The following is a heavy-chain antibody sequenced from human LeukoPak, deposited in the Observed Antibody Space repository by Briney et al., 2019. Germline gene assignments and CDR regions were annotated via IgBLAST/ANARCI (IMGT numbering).Heavy chain of an antibody. CDR1: GGTFSSYA. V-gene: IGHV1-69*13. Sequence: SVKVSCKASGGTFSSYAISWVRQAPGQGLEWMGGIIPIFGTANYAQKFQGRVTITADESTSTAYMELSSLRSEDTAVYYCARAVQLERPPPLIGYYYMDVWGKGTTVTVSS. D-gene: IGHD1-1*01. J-gene: IGHJ6*03. CDR2: IIPIFGTA. CDR3: ARAVQLERPPPLIGYYYMDV.